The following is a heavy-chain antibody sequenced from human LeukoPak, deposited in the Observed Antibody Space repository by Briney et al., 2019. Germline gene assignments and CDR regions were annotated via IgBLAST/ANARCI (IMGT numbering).Heavy chain of an antibody. J-gene: IGHJ4*02. CDR2: SSAYNGNT. CDR1: AYTFTSYG. V-gene: IGHV1-18*01. Sequence: AAVTVSCSCSAYTFTSYGNSLVRQAPGPGLERMGWSSAYNGNTNYARKLQSRFTMTTDTSTSTAYMELRSLRSDDTAVYYCASVTQTDYVFDYWGQGTLVTVSS. D-gene: IGHD4-17*01. CDR3: ASVTQTDYVFDY.